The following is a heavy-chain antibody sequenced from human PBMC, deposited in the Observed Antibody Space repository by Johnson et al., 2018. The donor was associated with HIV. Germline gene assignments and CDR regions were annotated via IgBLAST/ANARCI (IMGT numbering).Heavy chain of an antibody. V-gene: IGHV3-30*04. CDR1: GFTFDDYA. CDR2: ISYDGSNK. Sequence: QEQLVESGGGVVQPGRSLRLSCTASGFTFDDYAMHWVRQAPGKGLEWVAVISYDGSNKYYADSVKGRFTISRDNSKNTLYLQMNSLRAEDTAVYYCARVTQQVVRVGSDAFDIWGQGTMVTVSS. D-gene: IGHD4-23*01. CDR3: ARVTQQVVRVGSDAFDI. J-gene: IGHJ3*02.